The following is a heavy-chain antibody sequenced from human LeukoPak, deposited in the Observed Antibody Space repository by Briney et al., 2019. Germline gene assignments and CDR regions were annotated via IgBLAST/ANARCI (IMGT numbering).Heavy chain of an antibody. Sequence: ASVKVSCKASGGTFSSYAISWLRQAPGQGLEWMGGIIPIFGTANYAQKFQGRVTITTDESTSTAYMELSSLRSEDTAVYYCARDRAYVWGSYRSRGAFDIWGQGTMVTVSS. D-gene: IGHD3-16*02. J-gene: IGHJ3*02. CDR2: IIPIFGTA. CDR1: GGTFSSYA. V-gene: IGHV1-69*05. CDR3: ARDRAYVWGSYRSRGAFDI.